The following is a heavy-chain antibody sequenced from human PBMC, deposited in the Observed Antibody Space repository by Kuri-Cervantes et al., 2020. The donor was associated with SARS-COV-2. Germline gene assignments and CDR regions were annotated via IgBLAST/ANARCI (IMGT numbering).Heavy chain of an antibody. J-gene: IGHJ3*02. V-gene: IGHV1-18*01. D-gene: IGHD1-26*01. Sequence: ASVKVSCKASGYTFTSYAMHWVRQAPGQGLEWMGWISAYNGNTNYAQKLQGRVTMTTDTSTSTAYMELRSLRSDDTAVYYCARGEGAAPDLDAFDIWGQGTMVT. CDR2: ISAYNGNT. CDR1: GYTFTSYA. CDR3: ARGEGAAPDLDAFDI.